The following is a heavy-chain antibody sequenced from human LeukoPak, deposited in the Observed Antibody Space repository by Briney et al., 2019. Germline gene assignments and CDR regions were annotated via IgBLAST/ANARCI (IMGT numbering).Heavy chain of an antibody. D-gene: IGHD5-18*01. CDR1: GGSIRNYY. CDR3: AIGGYSYPWG. Sequence: SETLSLTCTVSGGSIRNYYWSWIRLPPGKGLEWIGYIYYSGSTYYNPSLKSRVTISVDTSKNQFSLKLSSVTAADTAVYYCAIGGYSYPWGWGQGTLVTVSS. V-gene: IGHV4-30-4*08. CDR2: IYYSGST. J-gene: IGHJ4*02.